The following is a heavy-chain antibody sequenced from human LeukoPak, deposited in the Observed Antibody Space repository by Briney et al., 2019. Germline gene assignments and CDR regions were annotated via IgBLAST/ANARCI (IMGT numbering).Heavy chain of an antibody. CDR1: GYTFTGYY. V-gene: IGHV1-2*02. J-gene: IGHJ6*02. CDR3: ARCPPLGSSWPYYYYGMDV. CDR2: INPNSGGT. D-gene: IGHD6-13*01. Sequence: ASVKVSCKASGYTFTGYYMHWVRQAPGQGLEWMGWINPNSGGTNYAQKFQGRVTMTRDTSISTAYMELSRLRSDDTAVYYCARCPPLGSSWPYYYYGMDVWGQGTTVTVSS.